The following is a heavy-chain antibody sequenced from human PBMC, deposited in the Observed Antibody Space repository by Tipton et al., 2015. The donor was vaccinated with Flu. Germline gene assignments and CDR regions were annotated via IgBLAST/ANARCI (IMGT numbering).Heavy chain of an antibody. CDR2: ISSSGSTI. D-gene: IGHD3-22*01. CDR3: ARGDIGYDSSGYPDAFDI. J-gene: IGHJ3*02. V-gene: IGHV3-11*01. CDR1: GFTFSDYY. Sequence: SLRLSCAASGFTFSDYYMSWIRQAPGKGLEWVSYISSSGSTIYYADSVKGRFTISRDNAKNSLYLQMNSLRAEDTAVYYCARGDIGYDSSGYPDAFDIWGQGTMVTVSS.